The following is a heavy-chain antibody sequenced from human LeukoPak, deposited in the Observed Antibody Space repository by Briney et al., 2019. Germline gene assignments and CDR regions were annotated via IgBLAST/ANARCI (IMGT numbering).Heavy chain of an antibody. CDR2: MHYSGNT. D-gene: IGHD1-26*01. CDR1: GGSISSRTYY. CDR3: ARRGTIDSGRPWN. V-gene: IGHV4-39*01. J-gene: IGHJ4*02. Sequence: SETLSLTCTVSGGSISSRTYYWGWIRQPPGKGLEWIGCMHYSGNTYYNPSLRSRVTISVDTSENQFSLKVRSVTAADTAVYYCARRGTIDSGRPWNWGQGTLVTVSS.